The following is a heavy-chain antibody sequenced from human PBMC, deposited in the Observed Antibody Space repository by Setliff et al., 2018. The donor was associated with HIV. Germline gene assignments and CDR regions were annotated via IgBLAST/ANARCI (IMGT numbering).Heavy chain of an antibody. Sequence: SETLSLTCAVCGGSFTGYYWSWIRQPPGKGLEWIGEIDHSGSTNYNPSLKSRVTISLDTSKNQFSLKLSSVTAADTAVYYCAREGARITIFGVVTALWYFDLWGRGTLVTVSS. J-gene: IGHJ2*01. CDR3: AREGARITIFGVVTALWYFDL. V-gene: IGHV4-34*01. CDR1: GGSFTGYY. CDR2: IDHSGST. D-gene: IGHD3-3*01.